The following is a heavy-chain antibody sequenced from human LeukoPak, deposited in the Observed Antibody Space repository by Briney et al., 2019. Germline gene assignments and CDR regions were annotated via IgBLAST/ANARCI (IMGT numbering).Heavy chain of an antibody. CDR3: ARARNGGFWSGYRYYFDY. J-gene: IGHJ4*02. CDR1: GYTFTSYD. CDR2: MNPNSGNT. V-gene: IGHV1-8*01. D-gene: IGHD3-3*01. Sequence: ASVKVSCKASGYTFTSYDINRVRQATGQGLEWMGWMNPNSGNTGYAQKFQGRVTMTRNTSISTAYMELSSLRSEDTAVYYCARARNGGFWSGYRYYFDYWGQGTLVTVSS.